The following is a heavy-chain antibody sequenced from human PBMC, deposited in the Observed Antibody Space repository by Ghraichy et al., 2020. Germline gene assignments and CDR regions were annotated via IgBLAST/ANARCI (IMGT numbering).Heavy chain of an antibody. J-gene: IGHJ4*02. V-gene: IGHV1-69*10. CDR2: IIPIFGIA. CDR3: ASFISGASYGPHFDY. D-gene: IGHD5-18*01. CDR1: GGTFSSYA. Sequence: SVKVSCKASGGTFSSYAISWVRQAPGQGLEWMGGIIPIFGIANYAQKFQGRVTITADKSTSTAYMELSSLRSEDTAVYYCASFISGASYGPHFDYWGQGTLVTVSS.